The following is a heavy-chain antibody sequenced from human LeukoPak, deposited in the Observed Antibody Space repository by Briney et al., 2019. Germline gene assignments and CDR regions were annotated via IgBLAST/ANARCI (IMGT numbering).Heavy chain of an antibody. Sequence: PGGSLRLSCAASGFTFSSYSMNWVRQAPGKGLEWVSSISSSSSYIYYADSVKGRFTISRGNAKNSLYLQMNSLRAEDTAVYYCARGLGYCSGGSCYPPVSWGQGTTVTVSS. D-gene: IGHD2-15*01. V-gene: IGHV3-21*01. CDR1: GFTFSSYS. CDR3: ARGLGYCSGGSCYPPVS. J-gene: IGHJ6*02. CDR2: ISSSSSYI.